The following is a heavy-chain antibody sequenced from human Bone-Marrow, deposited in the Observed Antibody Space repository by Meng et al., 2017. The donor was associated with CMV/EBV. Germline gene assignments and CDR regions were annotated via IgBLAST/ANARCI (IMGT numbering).Heavy chain of an antibody. CDR1: GFSVSTNH. J-gene: IGHJ4*02. CDR3: ARAQGYYLALPPTY. D-gene: IGHD3-22*01. Sequence: GGSLRLSCAASGFSVSTNHMSWVRQAPGKGLEWVSVIYSGDSTYYADSVKGRFTISRDNSKNTLYPQMNSLRIEDTAVYYCARAQGYYLALPPTYWGQGTLVTVSS. V-gene: IGHV3-66*02. CDR2: IYSGDST.